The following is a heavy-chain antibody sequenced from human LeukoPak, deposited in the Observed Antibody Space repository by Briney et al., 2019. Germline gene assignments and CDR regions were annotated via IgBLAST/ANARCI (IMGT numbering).Heavy chain of an antibody. Sequence: QPGGSLRLSCAASGFTFSSYAMSWVRQAPGKGLEWVSAISGSGGSTYYADSVKSRFTISRDNSKNTLYLQMNSLRAEDTAVYYCAKHRIQLWTHFDYWGQGTLVTVSS. CDR1: GFTFSSYA. V-gene: IGHV3-23*01. CDR3: AKHRIQLWTHFDY. D-gene: IGHD5-18*01. CDR2: ISGSGGST. J-gene: IGHJ4*02.